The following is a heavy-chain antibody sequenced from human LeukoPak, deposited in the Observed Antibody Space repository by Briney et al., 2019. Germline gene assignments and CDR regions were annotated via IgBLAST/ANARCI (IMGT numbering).Heavy chain of an antibody. D-gene: IGHD5-12*01. CDR2: ISGSGGST. V-gene: IGHV3-23*01. Sequence: RGSLRLSCAASGFTFSSYAMSWVRQAPGKGLEWVSAISGSGGSTYYADSVKGRFTISRDNSKNTLYLQMGGLRAEDMAVYYCARDRQGGYRGGWDAFDIWGQGTMVTVSS. J-gene: IGHJ3*02. CDR1: GFTFSSYA. CDR3: ARDRQGGYRGGWDAFDI.